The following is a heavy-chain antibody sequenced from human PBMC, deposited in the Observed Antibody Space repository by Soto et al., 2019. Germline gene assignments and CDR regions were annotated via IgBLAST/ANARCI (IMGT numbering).Heavy chain of an antibody. Sequence: PSETLSLTCTVSGGSISSGDYYWSWIRQPPGKGLEWIGYIYYSGSTYYNPSLKSRVTISVDTSKNQFSLKLSSVTAADTAVYYCARADYDSSGYYYATFDYWGQGTLVTVSS. CDR1: GGSISSGDYY. D-gene: IGHD3-22*01. J-gene: IGHJ4*02. V-gene: IGHV4-30-4*01. CDR3: ARADYDSSGYYYATFDY. CDR2: IYYSGST.